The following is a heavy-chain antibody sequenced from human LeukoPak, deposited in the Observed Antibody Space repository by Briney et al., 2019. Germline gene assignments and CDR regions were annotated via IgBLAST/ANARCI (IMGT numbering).Heavy chain of an antibody. J-gene: IGHJ3*02. CDR1: GGSFSGYY. D-gene: IGHD2-2*01. Sequence: SETLSLTCAVYGGSFSGYYWSWIRQPPGKGLEWIGEINHSGSTNYNPSLKSRVTISVDTSKNQFSLKLSSVTAADTAVYYCARVCGEDIEVVQGKGDAFDIWGQGTMVTVSS. CDR3: ARVCGEDIEVVQGKGDAFDI. CDR2: INHSGST. V-gene: IGHV4-34*01.